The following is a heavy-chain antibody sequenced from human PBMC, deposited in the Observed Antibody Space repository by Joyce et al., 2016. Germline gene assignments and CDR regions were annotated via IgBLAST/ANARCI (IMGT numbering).Heavy chain of an antibody. CDR3: ARRSGIPAGRRPGAFDM. V-gene: IGHV3-30*04. CDR1: GIIFSGYA. Sequence: QEQLEESGGGVVQPGTSLRLSCTASGIIFSGYAMNWVRQAPGKGLDWVAIISYDGPNKFYADSVRGRFTISRDNYKNTLFLQMNSLTIEDAGVYYCARRSGIPAGRRPGAFDMWGQGTVVTVSS. J-gene: IGHJ3*02. D-gene: IGHD6-13*01. CDR2: ISYDGPNK.